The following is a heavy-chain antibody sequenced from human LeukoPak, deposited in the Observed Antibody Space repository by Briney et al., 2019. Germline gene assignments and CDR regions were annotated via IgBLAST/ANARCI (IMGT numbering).Heavy chain of an antibody. CDR1: GGSFSSYY. Sequence: SETLSLTCAVSGGSFSSYYWSWIRQPPGKGLEWIGYINYSGSTNYNPSLKSRLTISVDTSKNQFSLKLSSVPAADTAVYYCAREAECSGGSCSGSRGWFDPWGQGTLVTVSS. D-gene: IGHD2-15*01. V-gene: IGHV4-59*01. J-gene: IGHJ5*02. CDR3: AREAECSGGSCSGSRGWFDP. CDR2: INYSGST.